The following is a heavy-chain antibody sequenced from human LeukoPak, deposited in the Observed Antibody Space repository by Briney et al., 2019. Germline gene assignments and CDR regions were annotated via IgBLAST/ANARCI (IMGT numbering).Heavy chain of an antibody. Sequence: ASVKVSCKASGYAFTSYDINWVRQAPGQGLEWMGWMNPNSGNTGYAQKFQGRVTMTRNTSISTAYMELSSLRSEDTAVYYCARVMSKAAAPPQHWGQGTLVTVSS. CDR3: ARVMSKAAAPPQH. CDR1: GYAFTSYD. D-gene: IGHD6-13*01. V-gene: IGHV1-8*01. J-gene: IGHJ1*01. CDR2: MNPNSGNT.